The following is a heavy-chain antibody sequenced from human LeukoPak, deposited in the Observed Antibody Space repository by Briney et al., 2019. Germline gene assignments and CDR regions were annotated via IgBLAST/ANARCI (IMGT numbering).Heavy chain of an antibody. CDR2: ISGSGTYT. D-gene: IGHD6-19*01. V-gene: IGHV3-23*01. CDR1: GFTFSNYA. J-gene: IGHJ4*02. CDR3: AKDSSSSGFSAACNFDY. Sequence: GGSLRLSCAASGFTFSNYAMSWVRQAPGKGLEWVSAISGSGTYTYYADSVKGRFTISRDNSRNTLHLQMNSLRAEDTAVYYCAKDSSSSGFSAACNFDYWGQGTLVAASS.